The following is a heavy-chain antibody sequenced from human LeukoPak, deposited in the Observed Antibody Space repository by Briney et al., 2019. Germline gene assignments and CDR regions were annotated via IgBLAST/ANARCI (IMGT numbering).Heavy chain of an antibody. CDR2: IYYSGST. CDR1: GGYISSYY. Sequence: SETLSLTCTVSGGYISSYYWSWIRQPPGKGLEWIGYIYYSGSTNYNPSLKSRVTISVGTSKNQFSLKLSSVTAADTAVYYCARANYGAYYYYYYYMDVWGKGTTVTVSS. D-gene: IGHD4-17*01. CDR3: ARANYGAYYYYYYYMDV. V-gene: IGHV4-59*01. J-gene: IGHJ6*03.